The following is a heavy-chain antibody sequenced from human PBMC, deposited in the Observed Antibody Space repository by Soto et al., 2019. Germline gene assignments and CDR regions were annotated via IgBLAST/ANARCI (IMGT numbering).Heavy chain of an antibody. J-gene: IGHJ5*02. CDR2: FSGSGGST. Sequence: EVQLLESGGGLVQPGGSLRLSCAASGFTFSSYAVSWVRQAPGKGLEWVSTFSGSGGSTYYADSVKGRFTISRDNSKSTLYLQMNSLRVEDTAIYYCAKAGTIFGVIMNNWFDPWGQGTLVTVPS. D-gene: IGHD3-3*01. V-gene: IGHV3-23*01. CDR1: GFTFSSYA. CDR3: AKAGTIFGVIMNNWFDP.